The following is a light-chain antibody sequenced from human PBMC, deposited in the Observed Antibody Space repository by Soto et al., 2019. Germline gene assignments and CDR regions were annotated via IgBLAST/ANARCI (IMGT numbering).Light chain of an antibody. V-gene: IGLV2-14*01. J-gene: IGLJ1*01. CDR1: SSDVGSYTY. CDR3: SSYTSGSTLYV. CDR2: EVN. Sequence: SALTQPASVSGSPRQSFTISCTGASSDVGSYTYVSWYQQHPGKAPKLMIYEVNNRPSGVSNRFSGSKSGNTASLTISGLQAEDEADYYCSSYTSGSTLYVFGTGTKVTV.